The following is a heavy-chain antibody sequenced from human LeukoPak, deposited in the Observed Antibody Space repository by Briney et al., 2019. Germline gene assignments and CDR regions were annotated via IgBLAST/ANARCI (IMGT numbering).Heavy chain of an antibody. D-gene: IGHD5-12*01. Sequence: GGFLRLSCAASGFSVGGYWMHWVRQGPGMGLVWVSRINSDGSSISYADSVKGRFSISRDNAKNTLYLQMNSLRAEDTAVYYCTRGASGYGNFDYWGQGTLVTVSS. CDR2: INSDGSSI. CDR1: GFSVGGYW. V-gene: IGHV3-74*01. CDR3: TRGASGYGNFDY. J-gene: IGHJ4*02.